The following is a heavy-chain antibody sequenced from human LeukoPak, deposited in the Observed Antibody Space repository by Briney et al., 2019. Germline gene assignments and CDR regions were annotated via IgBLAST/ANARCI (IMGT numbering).Heavy chain of an antibody. CDR2: INPNSGGT. V-gene: IGHV1-2*02. J-gene: IGHJ4*02. CDR1: GYTFTGYY. CDR3: ARDPLGQQWLVLGYYFDY. D-gene: IGHD6-19*01. Sequence: ASVTVSCKASGYTFTGYYMHWMRQAPGQGLEWMGWINPNSGGTNYAQKFQGRVTMTRDTSISTAYMELSRLRSDDTAVYYCARDPLGQQWLVLGYYFDYWGQGTLVTVSS.